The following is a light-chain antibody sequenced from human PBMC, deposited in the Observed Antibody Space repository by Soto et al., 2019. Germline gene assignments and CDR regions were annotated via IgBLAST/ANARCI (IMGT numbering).Light chain of an antibody. J-gene: IGKJ2*01. CDR3: HQRRNCPLT. CDR1: QSVSSY. V-gene: IGKV3-11*01. CDR2: EAS. Sequence: EIVLTQSPATLSLSPGERATLSCRASQSVSSYLAWYQQKPGQAPRLLIYEASNRATGIPARLSGSGSGTGFTLTISSLEPADFAVYYCHQRRNCPLTFGQGTKLEI.